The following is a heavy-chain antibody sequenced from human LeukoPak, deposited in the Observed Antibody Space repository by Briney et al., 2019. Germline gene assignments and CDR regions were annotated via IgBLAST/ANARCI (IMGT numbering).Heavy chain of an antibody. J-gene: IGHJ6*02. CDR3: ARANYDSSGRPATFYYGMDV. V-gene: IGHV1-69*05. D-gene: IGHD3-22*01. CDR1: GGTFSSYA. Sequence: SVKVSCKASGGTFSSYAISWVRQAPGQGLEWMGGIIPIFGTANYAQKFQGRVTITTDESTSTAYMELSSLRSEDTAVYYCARANYDSSGRPATFYYGMDVWGQGTTVTVSS. CDR2: IIPIFGTA.